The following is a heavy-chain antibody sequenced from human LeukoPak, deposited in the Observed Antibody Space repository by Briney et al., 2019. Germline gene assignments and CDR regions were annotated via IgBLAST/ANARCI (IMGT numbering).Heavy chain of an antibody. CDR2: ISYDGSNK. CDR3: ARDDCRSTRCYTIDGLGLWGYYFDH. J-gene: IGHJ4*02. Sequence: GRSLRLSCAASGFTFSSYAMHGVRQAPGKGLEWVAVISYDGSNKYYADSVKGRFTISRDNSKNTLYLQMNSLRAEQTPVYSCARDDCRSTRCYTIDGLGLWGYYFDHWGQGPLVPVLS. D-gene: IGHD2-2*02. CDR1: GFTFSSYA. V-gene: IGHV3-30-3*01.